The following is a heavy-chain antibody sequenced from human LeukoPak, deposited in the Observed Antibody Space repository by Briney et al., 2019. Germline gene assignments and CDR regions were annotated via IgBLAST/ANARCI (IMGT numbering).Heavy chain of an antibody. CDR2: ISYDGSNK. Sequence: GRSLRLSCAASGFTFSSYGMHWVRQAPGKGLEWVAVISYDGSNKYYADSVKGRFTISRDNSKNTMYLRMNSLRAEDTAVYYCAKDRPTWPIDYWGQGTLVTVSS. V-gene: IGHV3-30*18. CDR1: GFTFSSYG. D-gene: IGHD5-12*01. J-gene: IGHJ4*02. CDR3: AKDRPTWPIDY.